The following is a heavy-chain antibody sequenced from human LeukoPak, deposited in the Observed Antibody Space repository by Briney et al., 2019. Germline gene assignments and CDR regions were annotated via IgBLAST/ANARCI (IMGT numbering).Heavy chain of an antibody. CDR3: ARVYYSNSYDYWYFDL. J-gene: IGHJ2*01. D-gene: IGHD6-13*01. CDR2: IYYSGST. Sequence: SETLSLTCTVSGGSIRSYYWSWIRQPPGKGLEWIAYIYYSGSTNYNPSLKSRVTISVDTSKNQFSLKLSSVTAADTAVYYCARVYYSNSYDYWYFDLWGGGTLVTVSS. V-gene: IGHV4-59*01. CDR1: GGSIRSYY.